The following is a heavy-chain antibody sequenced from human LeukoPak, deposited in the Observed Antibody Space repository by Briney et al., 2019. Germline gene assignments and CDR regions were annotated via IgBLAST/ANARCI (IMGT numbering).Heavy chain of an antibody. J-gene: IGHJ4*02. CDR1: GGSISSGSYY. CDR2: IYTSGST. Sequence: PSQTLSLTCTVSGGSISSGSYYWSWIRQPAGKGLEWIGRIYTSGSTYYNPSLKSRLTMSVDTSKSQFSLNLNSVTAADTAVYYCARGNSSSWPLDYWGQGTLVTVSS. V-gene: IGHV4-61*02. CDR3: ARGNSSSWPLDY. D-gene: IGHD6-13*01.